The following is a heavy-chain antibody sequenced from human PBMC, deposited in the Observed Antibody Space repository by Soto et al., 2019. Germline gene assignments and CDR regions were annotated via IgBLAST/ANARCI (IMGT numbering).Heavy chain of an antibody. V-gene: IGHV1-18*01. CDR2: ISTKNGDT. Sequence: GSVKVYFKASGYPFTDYGITLVRQAPGQGLEWMGRISTKNGDTNLAQRFRVRVTLTTDTSTTTAYMDLRSLTPDDTAFYYCARDPPETPSDYWGQGTLVTVSS. CDR1: GYPFTDYG. J-gene: IGHJ4*02. CDR3: ARDPPETPSDY.